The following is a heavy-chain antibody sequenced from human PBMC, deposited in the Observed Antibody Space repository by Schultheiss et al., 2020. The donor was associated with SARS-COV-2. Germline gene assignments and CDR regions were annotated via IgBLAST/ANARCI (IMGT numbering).Heavy chain of an antibody. CDR3: AKTLVAAAGTDVY. Sequence: GGSLRLSCAASGFTFSSYWMSWVRQAPGKGLKWVANIKQDGSEKYYVDSVKGRYTISRDNSENTLYLQMNSLRAEDTAVYYCAKTLVAAAGTDVYWGQGTLVTVSS. J-gene: IGHJ4*02. CDR2: IKQDGSEK. CDR1: GFTFSSYW. D-gene: IGHD6-13*01. V-gene: IGHV3-7*03.